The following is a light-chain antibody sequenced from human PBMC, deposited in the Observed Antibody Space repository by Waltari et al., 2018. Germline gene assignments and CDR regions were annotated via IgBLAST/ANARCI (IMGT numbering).Light chain of an antibody. CDR3: QQYNSYSWT. CDR2: KAS. CDR1: QSISSW. J-gene: IGKJ1*01. V-gene: IGKV1-5*03. Sequence: QSPSTLSASVGDRVTITCRASQSISSWLAWYQQKPGKAPKLLIYKASSLESGVPSRFSGSGSGTEFTLTISSLQPDDFATYYCQQYNSYSWTFGQGTKVEIK.